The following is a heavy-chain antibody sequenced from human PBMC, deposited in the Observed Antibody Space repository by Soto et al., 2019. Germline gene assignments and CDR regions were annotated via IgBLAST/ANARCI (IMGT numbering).Heavy chain of an antibody. CDR3: AGLPLKLQYFDWLSDY. J-gene: IGHJ4*02. D-gene: IGHD3-9*01. Sequence: PSETLSLTCTVSGDSISNNNFCWGWIRQPPGKGLEWIGSIYYSGSTFYNPSLKSRLTMSVDTSKSQFSLKLSSVTAADTALYYCAGLPLKLQYFDWLSDYWGQGTPVTVSS. CDR1: GDSISNNNFC. CDR2: IYYSGST. V-gene: IGHV4-39*01.